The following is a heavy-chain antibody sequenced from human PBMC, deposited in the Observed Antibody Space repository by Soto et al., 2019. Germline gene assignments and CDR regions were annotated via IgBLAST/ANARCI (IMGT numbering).Heavy chain of an antibody. V-gene: IGHV3-48*01. CDR1: GFTFSSYS. D-gene: IGHD3-16*01. J-gene: IGHJ4*02. CDR3: ARGLMITFGGVIENYFDY. Sequence: GGSLRLSCAASGFTFSSYSMSWVRQAPGKGLEWVSYISSSSSTIYYADSVKGRFTISRDNAKNSLYLQMNSLRAEDTAVYYCARGLMITFGGVIENYFDYWGQGTLVTVPQ. CDR2: ISSSSSTI.